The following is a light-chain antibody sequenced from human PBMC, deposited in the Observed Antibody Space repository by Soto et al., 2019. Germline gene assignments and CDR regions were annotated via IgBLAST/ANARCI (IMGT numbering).Light chain of an antibody. Sequence: IQMTQSLSSLSASVGDRVTITCRASQGIDTSLAWYQQKPGKAPKLLIYAASNFQSGVPSRFSGSGSGTHFTLTISSLQPEDFATYYCQQLHGYPITFGQGTRLEIK. CDR1: QGIDTS. CDR3: QQLHGYPIT. J-gene: IGKJ5*01. CDR2: AAS. V-gene: IGKV1-9*01.